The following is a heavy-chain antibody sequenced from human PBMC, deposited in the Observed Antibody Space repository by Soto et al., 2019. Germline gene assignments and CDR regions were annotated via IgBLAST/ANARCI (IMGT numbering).Heavy chain of an antibody. V-gene: IGHV4-59*01. D-gene: IGHD5-12*01. CDR3: ARGSRDGYNTYYFDY. J-gene: IGHJ4*02. CDR1: GGSISSYY. CDR2: IYYSGST. Sequence: PSETLSLTCTVSGGSISSYYWSWIRQPPGKGLEWIGYIYYSGSTNYNPSLKSRVTISVDTSKNQFSLKLSSVTAADTAVYYCARGSRDGYNTYYFDYWGQGTLVTVSS.